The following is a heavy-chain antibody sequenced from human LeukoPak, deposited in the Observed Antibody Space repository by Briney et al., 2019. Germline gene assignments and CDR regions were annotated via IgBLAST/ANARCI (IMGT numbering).Heavy chain of an antibody. CDR1: GYTFTTYA. CDR3: ASSYCSGGHCYPQQTVYYFDF. D-gene: IGHD2-15*01. J-gene: IGHJ4*02. Sequence: VASVKVSCKASGYTFTTYAMSWVRQAPGQGLEWMGWINTNTGNPTYAPGFTGRFVFSLDTSVSTAYLQISSLKAEDTAVYFCASSYCSGGHCYPQQTVYYFDFWGQGTLVTVSS. CDR2: INTNTGNP. V-gene: IGHV7-4-1*02.